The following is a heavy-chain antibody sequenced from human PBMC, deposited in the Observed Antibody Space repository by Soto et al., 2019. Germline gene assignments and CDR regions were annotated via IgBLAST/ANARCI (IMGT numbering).Heavy chain of an antibody. CDR3: ARGYCSSTSCYYDYYYGMDV. V-gene: IGHV3-74*01. J-gene: IGHJ6*02. Sequence: GGSLRLSCAASGFTFSSYWMHWVRQAQGKGLVWVSRINSDGSSTSYADSVKGRFTISRDNAKNTLYLQMNSLRAEDTAVYYCARGYCSSTSCYYDYYYGMDVWGQGTTVTVSS. CDR1: GFTFSSYW. D-gene: IGHD2-2*01. CDR2: INSDGSST.